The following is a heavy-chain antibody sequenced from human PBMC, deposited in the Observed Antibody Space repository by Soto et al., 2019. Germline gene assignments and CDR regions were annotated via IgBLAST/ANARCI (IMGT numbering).Heavy chain of an antibody. CDR1: GGSISSSSYY. CDR2: IYYSGST. V-gene: IGHV4-39*01. J-gene: IGHJ5*02. Sequence: SETLSLTCTVSGGSISSSSYYWGWIRQPPGKGLEWIGSIYYSGSTYYNPSLKSRVTISVDTSKNQFSLKLSSVTAADTAVYYCAGSYPGIAVANLVNWFDPWGQGTLVTVSS. D-gene: IGHD6-19*01. CDR3: AGSYPGIAVANLVNWFDP.